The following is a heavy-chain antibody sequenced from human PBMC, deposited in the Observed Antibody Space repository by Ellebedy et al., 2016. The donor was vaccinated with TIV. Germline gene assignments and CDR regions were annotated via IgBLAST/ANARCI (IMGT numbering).Heavy chain of an antibody. V-gene: IGHV3-33*08. D-gene: IGHD6-13*01. CDR2: IWYDGSHE. Sequence: GESLKISXAASGFTFTTYALHWVRQAPGKGLEWVAVIWYDGSHEYYADSVKGRFTISRDNSKNTLYLQMNSLRAEDTAVYYCARELSSGWYGFDYWGQGTLVTVSS. CDR3: ARELSSGWYGFDY. J-gene: IGHJ4*02. CDR1: GFTFTTYA.